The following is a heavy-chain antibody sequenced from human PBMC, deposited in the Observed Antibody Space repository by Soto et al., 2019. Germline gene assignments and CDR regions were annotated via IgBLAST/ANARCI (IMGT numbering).Heavy chain of an antibody. CDR1: GFTFSSYG. CDR3: AKDSRQTYYYYMDV. J-gene: IGHJ6*03. Sequence: QVQLVESGGGVVQPGRSLRLSCAASGFTFSSYGMHWVRQAPGKGLEWVAVISYDGSNKYYADYVKGRFTISRDNSKNTLYLQMNSLRAEDTAVYYCAKDSRQTYYYYMDVWGKGTTVTVSS. V-gene: IGHV3-30*18. CDR2: ISYDGSNK.